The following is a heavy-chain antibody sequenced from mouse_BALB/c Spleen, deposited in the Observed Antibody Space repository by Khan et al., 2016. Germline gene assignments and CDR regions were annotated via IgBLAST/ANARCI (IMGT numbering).Heavy chain of an antibody. CDR3: ARENYRAWFAY. D-gene: IGHD2-14*01. CDR2: ILPGSGST. V-gene: IGHV1-9*01. Sequence: QVQLQQSGAELMKPGASVKISCKATGYIFSSYWIEWVKQRPGHGLEWIGEILPGSGSTNYNEKFKGKATFTADTSSNTAYMQLSSLTSEDSAVYYCARENYRAWFAYWGQGTLVTVSA. CDR1: GYIFSSYW. J-gene: IGHJ3*01.